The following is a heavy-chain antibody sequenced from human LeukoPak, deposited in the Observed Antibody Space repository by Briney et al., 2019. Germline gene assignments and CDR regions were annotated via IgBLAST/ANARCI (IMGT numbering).Heavy chain of an antibody. V-gene: IGHV4-59*01. J-gene: IGHJ4*02. CDR1: GGSISSYY. D-gene: IGHD5-24*01. CDR3: ARGDGYNQSGYDY. CDR2: IYYSGST. Sequence: SETLSLTCTVSGGSISSYYWSWIRQPPGKGLEWIGYIYYSGSTNYNPSLKSRVTISVDTSKNQFSLKLSSVTAADTAVYYCARGDGYNQSGYDYWGQGTLDTVSS.